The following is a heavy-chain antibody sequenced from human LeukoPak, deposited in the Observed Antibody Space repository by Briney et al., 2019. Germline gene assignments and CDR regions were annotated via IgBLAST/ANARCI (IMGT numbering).Heavy chain of an antibody. J-gene: IGHJ4*02. V-gene: IGHV4-34*01. CDR2: INHSGST. CDR3: ARGPTSMVRGVNKAGVFDY. CDR1: GGSFSGYH. Sequence: SETLSLTCAVYGGSFSGYHWSWIRQPPGKGLEWIGEINHSGSTNYNPSLKSRVTISVDTSKNQFSLKLSSVTAADTAVYYCARGPTSMVRGVNKAGVFDYWGQGTLVTVSS. D-gene: IGHD3-10*01.